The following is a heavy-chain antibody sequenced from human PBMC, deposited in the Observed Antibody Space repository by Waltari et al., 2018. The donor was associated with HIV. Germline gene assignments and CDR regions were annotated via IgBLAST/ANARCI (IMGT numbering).Heavy chain of an antibody. Sequence: QEQLVESGGGVVQPGRSLRLSCAVSAFTFTNFGIPWVRQAPGKGLEWVASISYDGSSKYYSDSVKGRFTISRDDSKNTVSLQMNSLRAADAALYYCAKEGWELLQFGYYFDSWGQGALVTVSS. CDR1: AFTFTNFG. J-gene: IGHJ4*02. D-gene: IGHD3-10*01. V-gene: IGHV3-30*18. CDR3: AKEGWELLQFGYYFDS. CDR2: ISYDGSSK.